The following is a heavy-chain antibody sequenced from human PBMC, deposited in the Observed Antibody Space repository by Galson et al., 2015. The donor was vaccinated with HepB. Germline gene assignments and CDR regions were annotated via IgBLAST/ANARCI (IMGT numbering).Heavy chain of an antibody. J-gene: IGHJ4*02. Sequence: SLGLSCAASGFTFSSHDMHWVRQATGKGLEWVSAIGTAGDPYYPGSVKGRFTISRENAKNSLYLQMNSLRAGDTAVYYCARSGATGSYCDYWGQGTLVTVSS. V-gene: IGHV3-13*05. CDR2: IGTAGDP. CDR3: ARSGATGSYCDY. D-gene: IGHD1-1*01. CDR1: GFTFSSHD.